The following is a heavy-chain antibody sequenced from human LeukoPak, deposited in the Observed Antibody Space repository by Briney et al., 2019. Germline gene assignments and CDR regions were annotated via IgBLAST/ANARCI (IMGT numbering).Heavy chain of an antibody. Sequence: PSETLSLTCTVSGGSIGSSSYYWGWIRQPPGKGLEWIGSIYYSGSTYYNPSLKSRVTISVDTSKNQFSLKLSSVTAADTAVYYCARVVWIQLWLPRYWGQGTLVTVSS. D-gene: IGHD5-18*01. CDR2: IYYSGST. CDR1: GGSIGSSSYY. CDR3: ARVVWIQLWLPRY. J-gene: IGHJ4*02. V-gene: IGHV4-39*07.